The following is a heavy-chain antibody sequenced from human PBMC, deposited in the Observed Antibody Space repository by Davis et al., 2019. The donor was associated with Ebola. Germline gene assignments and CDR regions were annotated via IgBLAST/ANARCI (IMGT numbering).Heavy chain of an antibody. V-gene: IGHV5-51*01. J-gene: IGHJ3*02. CDR3: ARPLDSSGSYIVFDI. CDR2: IYPGDSET. CDR1: GYSFTTYW. Sequence: GESLKISCKGSGYSFTTYWIAWVRQVPGKGLEWMGSIYPGDSETRYSPSLQGQATISVDKSISTAYLRWSSLKASDTAMYYCARPLDSSGSYIVFDIWGQGTMVTVST. D-gene: IGHD3-22*01.